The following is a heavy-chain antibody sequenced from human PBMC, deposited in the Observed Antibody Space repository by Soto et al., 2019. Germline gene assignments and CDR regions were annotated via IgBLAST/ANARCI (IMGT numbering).Heavy chain of an antibody. Sequence: GSLILSCAASGFKFSNYWMSLVRQAPGKGLEWVGNIKHDTSEAHYADSVKGRFTITRDNIKNFLFLQMNGLRADDTASYYCARDGLLFSGPYRPSRFDYWGLGTLVTVSS. D-gene: IGHD3-16*02. CDR3: ARDGLLFSGPYRPSRFDY. J-gene: IGHJ4*02. V-gene: IGHV3-7*03. CDR2: IKHDTSEA. CDR1: GFKFSNYW.